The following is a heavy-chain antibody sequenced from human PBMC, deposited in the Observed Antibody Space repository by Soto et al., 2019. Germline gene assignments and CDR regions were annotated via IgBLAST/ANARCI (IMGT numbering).Heavy chain of an antibody. CDR3: AKDGYCSSTSCYDHYYYYGMDV. CDR1: GFTFSSYG. CDR2: ISYDGSNK. V-gene: IGHV3-30*18. Sequence: GGSLRLSCAASGFTFSSYGMHWVRQAPGKGLEWVAVISYDGSNKYYADSVKGRFTISRDNSKNTLYLQMNSLRAEDTAVYYCAKDGYCSSTSCYDHYYYYGMDVWGQGTTVTVSS. D-gene: IGHD2-2*03. J-gene: IGHJ6*02.